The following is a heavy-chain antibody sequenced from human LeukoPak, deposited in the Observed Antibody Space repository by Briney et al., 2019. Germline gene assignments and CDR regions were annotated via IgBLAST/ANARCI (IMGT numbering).Heavy chain of an antibody. J-gene: IGHJ4*02. CDR1: SGSISSYY. CDR2: VYFNGDT. V-gene: IGHV4-59*08. Sequence: PSETLSLTCSLSSGSISSYYWTWLRQPPGKTLQWIGNVYFNGDTNFNPSLKSRVTISVDTSSNQFSLKLTSVTAADTAVYYCARQFGLMRSYRHLDHWGPGILVTVSA. CDR3: ARQFGLMRSYRHLDH. D-gene: IGHD3/OR15-3a*01.